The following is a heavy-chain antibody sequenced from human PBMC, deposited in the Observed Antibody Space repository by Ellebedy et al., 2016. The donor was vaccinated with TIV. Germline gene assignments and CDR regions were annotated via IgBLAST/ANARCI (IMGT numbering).Heavy chain of an antibody. J-gene: IGHJ6*03. CDR2: ISYDGSNK. CDR3: ARAKNYYMDV. V-gene: IGHV3-30-3*01. CDR1: GFTFSSYA. Sequence: PGGSLRLSCAASGFTFSSYAMHWVRQAPGKGLEWVAVISYDGSNKYYADSVKGRFTISSDNAKNSLSLQMDSLRAEETAVYYCARAKNYYMDVWGKGTTVTVSS.